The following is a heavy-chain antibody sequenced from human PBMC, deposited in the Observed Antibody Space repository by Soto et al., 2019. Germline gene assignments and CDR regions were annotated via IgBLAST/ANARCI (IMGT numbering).Heavy chain of an antibody. CDR2: IYYSGST. V-gene: IGHV4-59*08. J-gene: IGHJ4*02. CDR3: ARRYSSSFDY. Sequence: SETLSLTCTVSGASISSYYWSWIRQPPGKGLEWIGYIYYSGSTNYNPSLKSRVTISVDTSKNQFSLKLSSVTAADTAVYYCARRYSSSFDYWGQGTLVTVSS. CDR1: GASISSYY. D-gene: IGHD6-13*01.